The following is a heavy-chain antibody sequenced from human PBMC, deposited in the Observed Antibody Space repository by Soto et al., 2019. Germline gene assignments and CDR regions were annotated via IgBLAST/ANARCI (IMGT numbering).Heavy chain of an antibody. D-gene: IGHD2-8*01. CDR3: ARGGCTDGVCTYYFDY. V-gene: IGHV1-2*02. CDR2: INPNSGST. Sequence: ASVKVSCKASAYTFTDYYIHWLRQAPGQGLEWMGWINPNSGSTKSTQRFQGSVTMTRDTSISTAYMELTRLRSDDTAVYYCARGGCTDGVCTYYFDYWGQGTLVTVSS. J-gene: IGHJ4*02. CDR1: AYTFTDYY.